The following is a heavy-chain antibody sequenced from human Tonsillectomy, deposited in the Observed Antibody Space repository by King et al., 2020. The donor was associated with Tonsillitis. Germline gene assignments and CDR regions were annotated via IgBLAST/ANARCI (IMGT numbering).Heavy chain of an antibody. Sequence: VQLVQSGAEVKKPGASVKVSCKASGYTFTGYYMHWVRQAPGQGLEWMGWINPNSGGTNYAQKFQGRVTMTRDTSISTAYMALCRLGSDDTPVYYCAGPCLVVVPAAVGADYYGMDVWGQGTTVTVSS. D-gene: IGHD2-2*01. CDR3: AGPCLVVVPAAVGADYYGMDV. CDR2: INPNSGGT. V-gene: IGHV1-2*02. J-gene: IGHJ6*02. CDR1: GYTFTGYY.